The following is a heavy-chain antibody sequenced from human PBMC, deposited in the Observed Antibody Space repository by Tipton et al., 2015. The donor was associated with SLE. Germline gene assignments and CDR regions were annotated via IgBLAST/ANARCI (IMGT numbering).Heavy chain of an antibody. Sequence: GSLRLSCAASGFTFDDYAMHWVRQAPGKGLEWVSLISWDGGSTYYADSVKGRFTISRDNSKNSLYLQMNSLRAEDTALYYCAKDTVPYYYYYMDVWGKGTTVTVSS. CDR2: ISWDGGST. CDR1: GFTFDDYA. V-gene: IGHV3-43D*04. CDR3: AKDTVPYYYYYMDV. J-gene: IGHJ6*03.